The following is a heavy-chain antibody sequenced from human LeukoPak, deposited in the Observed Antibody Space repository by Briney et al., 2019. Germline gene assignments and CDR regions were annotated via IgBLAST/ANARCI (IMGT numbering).Heavy chain of an antibody. CDR1: GFTFSSYW. Sequence: GGSLRLSCVVSGFTFSSYWMNWVRQAPGKGLEWVANIKPDGSEKFYVDSVKGRFTVPRDNAKNSLYLQMNSLRAEDTAVYYCARDRLTTVTTPEYFQHWGQGTLVTVS. CDR3: ARDRLTTVTTPEYFQH. CDR2: IKPDGSEK. J-gene: IGHJ1*01. V-gene: IGHV3-7*01. D-gene: IGHD4-17*01.